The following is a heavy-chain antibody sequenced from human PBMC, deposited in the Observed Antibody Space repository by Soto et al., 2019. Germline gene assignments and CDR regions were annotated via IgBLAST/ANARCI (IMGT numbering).Heavy chain of an antibody. CDR2: IYYSGST. Sequence: NPSETLSLTCTVSGGSISSSSYYWGWIRQPPGKGLEWIGSIYYSGSTYYNPSLKSRVTISVDTSKNQFSLKLSSVTAADTAVYYCARQTCSGGSCYSSRDAFDIWGQGTMVTVSS. CDR3: ARQTCSGGSCYSSRDAFDI. J-gene: IGHJ3*02. CDR1: GGSISSSSYY. D-gene: IGHD2-15*01. V-gene: IGHV4-39*01.